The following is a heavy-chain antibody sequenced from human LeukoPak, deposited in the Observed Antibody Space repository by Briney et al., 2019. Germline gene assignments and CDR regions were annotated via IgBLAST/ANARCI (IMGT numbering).Heavy chain of an antibody. CDR1: GGSFSGYY. Sequence: SETLSLTCAVYGGSFSGYYLSWIRQPPGKGLEWIGEINHSGSTNYNPSLKSRVTISVGTSKNQFSLKLSSVTAADTAVYYCARGGGAFDIWGQGTMVTVSS. V-gene: IGHV4-34*01. D-gene: IGHD1-26*01. J-gene: IGHJ3*02. CDR2: INHSGST. CDR3: ARGGGAFDI.